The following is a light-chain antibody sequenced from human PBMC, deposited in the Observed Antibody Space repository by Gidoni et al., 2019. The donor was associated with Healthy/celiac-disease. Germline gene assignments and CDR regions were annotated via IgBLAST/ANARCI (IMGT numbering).Light chain of an antibody. V-gene: IGKV1-33*01. J-gene: IGKJ3*01. CDR3: QQYDNLLVFT. CDR2: DAS. Sequence: SVGDRVTITCQASQDISNYLNWYQQKPGKATKRLIYDASNLETGVPSRFSGSGSGTDFTFTISSLQPEDIATYYCQQYDNLLVFTFGPGTKVDIK. CDR1: QDISNY.